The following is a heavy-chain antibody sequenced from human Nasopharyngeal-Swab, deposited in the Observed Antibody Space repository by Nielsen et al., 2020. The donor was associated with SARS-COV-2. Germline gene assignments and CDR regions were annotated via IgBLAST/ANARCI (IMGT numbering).Heavy chain of an antibody. V-gene: IGHV3-74*01. CDR3: TRDFSAAAGSFDI. Sequence: GGSLRLSCAASGFTFNSYWMHWVRQAPGKGLVWVSRIKSDGSTTNYADSVKGRFTISRDNAKNTLYLQMHSLRAEDTAVYYCTRDFSAAAGSFDIWGQGTMVTVSS. J-gene: IGHJ3*02. D-gene: IGHD6-13*01. CDR1: GFTFNSYW. CDR2: IKSDGSTT.